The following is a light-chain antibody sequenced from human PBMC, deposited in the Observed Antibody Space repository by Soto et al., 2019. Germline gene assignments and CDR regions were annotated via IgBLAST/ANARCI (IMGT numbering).Light chain of an antibody. J-gene: IGKJ2*02. CDR2: DAS. CDR3: QQYDICSPCT. CDR1: NNIRSS. V-gene: IGKV3-15*01. Sequence: LCGSSGESSAVSGSARNNIRSSLAWYQQRPGQAPRLLIYDASTRATGIPPRFSGGRCGRAVTATIISLQSEDFAVCYCQQYDICSPCTFGQGTKVDIK.